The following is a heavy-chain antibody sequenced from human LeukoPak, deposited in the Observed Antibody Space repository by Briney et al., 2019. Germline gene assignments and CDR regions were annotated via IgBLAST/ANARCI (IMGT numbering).Heavy chain of an antibody. CDR1: GFTFSSYR. J-gene: IGHJ6*03. CDR2: ISSSSSYI. V-gene: IGHV3-21*01. D-gene: IGHD2-15*01. CDR3: ARDAELKGYCSGGSCYSYYYYYMDV. Sequence: GGSLRLSCAASGFTFSSYRMNWVRQAPGKGLEWVSSISSSSSYIYYADSVKGRFTISRDNAKNSLYLQMNSLRAEDTAVYYCARDAELKGYCSGGSCYSYYYYYMDVWGKGTTVTVSS.